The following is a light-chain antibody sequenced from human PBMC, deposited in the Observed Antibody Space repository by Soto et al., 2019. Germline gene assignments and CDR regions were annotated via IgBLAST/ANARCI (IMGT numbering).Light chain of an antibody. CDR3: AAWDDSLNAWA. CDR1: SSNIGRNT. J-gene: IGLJ3*02. V-gene: IGLV1-44*01. CDR2: SSD. Sequence: QSVLTQPPSASGTPGQRVTISCSGSSSNIGRNTVKWYRQLPGTAPKLLIGSSDQRPSGVPDRFSASQSGTSASLAISGLPSEDEADYLCAAWDDSLNAWAFGGGTKLTVL.